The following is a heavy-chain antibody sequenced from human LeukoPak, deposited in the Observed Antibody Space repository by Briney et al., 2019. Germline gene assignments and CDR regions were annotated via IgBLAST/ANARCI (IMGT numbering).Heavy chain of an antibody. Sequence: GRSLRLSCTASGFTFTDYYMTWIRQAPGKGLEWLSYISVSGGSVSYVDSVKGRFTISRDNAKNSVYLQIDSLRVEDTAIYYCARDRQFRLHDPWGQGILVTVSS. J-gene: IGHJ5*02. V-gene: IGHV3-11*01. D-gene: IGHD3-16*01. CDR1: GFTFTDYY. CDR3: ARDRQFRLHDP. CDR2: ISVSGGSV.